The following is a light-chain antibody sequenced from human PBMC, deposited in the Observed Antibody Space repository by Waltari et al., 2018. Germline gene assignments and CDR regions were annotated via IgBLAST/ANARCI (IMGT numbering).Light chain of an antibody. V-gene: IGKV3-15*01. Sequence: EIVMTQSPATLSVSPGERATLSCRVSQSVSSKLAWYQQRPGQAPRLLIYGASTRATDIPARFSGGGSGTEFTLTISGLQSEDFAVYYCQQYNTWPPELTFGGGTKVEIK. CDR1: QSVSSK. CDR2: GAS. CDR3: QQYNTWPPELT. J-gene: IGKJ4*01.